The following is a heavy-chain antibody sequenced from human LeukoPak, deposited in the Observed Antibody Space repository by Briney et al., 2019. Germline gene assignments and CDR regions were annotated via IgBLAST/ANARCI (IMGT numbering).Heavy chain of an antibody. CDR1: GGTFTSYA. V-gene: IGHV1-69*01. CDR2: IIPFYGAT. J-gene: IGHJ4*02. D-gene: IGHD2-2*01. CDR3: AEGYCSTITCFQDSPFDY. Sequence: SVTVSCKASGGTFTSYAISWVRQAPGQGLEWMGGIIPFYGATYYAQRFQGRVTITADESTSTVYMEVSGLRSEDTAVYYCAEGYCSTITCFQDSPFDYWGQGTLVTVS.